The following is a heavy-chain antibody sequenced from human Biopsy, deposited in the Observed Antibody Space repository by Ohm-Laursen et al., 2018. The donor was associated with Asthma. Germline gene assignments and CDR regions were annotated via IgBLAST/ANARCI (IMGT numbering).Heavy chain of an antibody. Sequence: ASVKVSCKISGYSLTDLSMHWVRQAPGQGLEWMGGHDHEEGGTVNARRFQGRVTMTEDTSTDTAYMELSSLSSDDTAVYYCASDFPKDYVRYNFQFWGQGTLGTVSS. J-gene: IGHJ4*02. CDR2: HDHEEGGT. CDR1: GYSLTDLS. D-gene: IGHD4-17*01. V-gene: IGHV1-24*01. CDR3: ASDFPKDYVRYNFQF.